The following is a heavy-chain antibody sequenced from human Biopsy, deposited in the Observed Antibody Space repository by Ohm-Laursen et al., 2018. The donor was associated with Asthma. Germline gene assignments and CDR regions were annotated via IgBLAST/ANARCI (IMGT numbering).Heavy chain of an antibody. CDR3: ARGDSSGWSQYSFDY. D-gene: IGHD6-19*01. Sequence: SLRLSCTAPGFTVSTNGMSWVRQPPGKGLEWVSVIYSGGGTYYSDSVQGRVTISRDNSTNALSLQMNGLRAEDTAVYYCARGDSSGWSQYSFDYWGQGTLVTVSS. J-gene: IGHJ4*02. CDR1: GFTVSTNG. CDR2: IYSGGGT. V-gene: IGHV3-53*01.